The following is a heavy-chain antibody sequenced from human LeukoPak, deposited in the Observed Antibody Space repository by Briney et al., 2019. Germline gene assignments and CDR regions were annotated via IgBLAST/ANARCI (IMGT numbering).Heavy chain of an antibody. CDR1: GGSIGSSSYY. V-gene: IGHV4-39*01. CDR3: ASSYDILTGYWGVILFYFDY. Sequence: SETLSLTCTVSGGSIGSSSYYWGWIRQPPGKGLEWIGSIYYSGSTYYNPSLKSRVTISVDTSKNQFSLKLSSVTAADTAVYYCASSYDILTGYWGVILFYFDYWGQGTLVTVSS. D-gene: IGHD3-9*01. J-gene: IGHJ4*02. CDR2: IYYSGST.